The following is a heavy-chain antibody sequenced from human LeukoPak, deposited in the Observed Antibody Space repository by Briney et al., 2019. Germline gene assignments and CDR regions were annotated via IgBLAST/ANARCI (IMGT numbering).Heavy chain of an antibody. CDR1: GGSISSYY. CDR3: SLTSIVGATARFDY. J-gene: IGHJ4*02. V-gene: IGHV4-4*07. CDR2: IYTSGST. D-gene: IGHD1-26*01. Sequence: SETLSLTCTVSGGSISSYYWSWIRQPAGKGLEWIGRIYTSGSTNYNPSLKSRVTMSVDTSKNQFSLKLSSVTAADTAVYYCSLTSIVGATARFDYWGQGTLVTISS.